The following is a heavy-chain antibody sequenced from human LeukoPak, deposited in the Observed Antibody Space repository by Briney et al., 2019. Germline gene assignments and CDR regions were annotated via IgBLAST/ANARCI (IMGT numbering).Heavy chain of an antibody. J-gene: IGHJ4*02. CDR3: ARRENSYGDYAY. D-gene: IGHD4-17*01. V-gene: IGHV4-38-2*02. CDR1: NYSLKRGYY. CDR2: IYHTGYS. Sequence: SETLSLTCSVSNYSLKRGYYWGWIRQPPGKGLEWIGNIYHTGYSYSNPSLKSRVSLSVDTSKNQFSLRLSSVTAADTAVYYCARRENSYGDYAYWGQGTLVTVSS.